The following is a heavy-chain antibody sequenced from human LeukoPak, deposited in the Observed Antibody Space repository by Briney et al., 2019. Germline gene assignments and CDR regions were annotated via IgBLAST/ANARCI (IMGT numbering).Heavy chain of an antibody. Sequence: SETLSLTCAVYGGSFSGYYWSWIRQPPGKGLEWIGEINHSGSTNYNPSLKSRVTISVDTSRNQFSLKLSAVTAADTAVYYCARINPDGVRKGWFDPWGQGTLVTVSS. V-gene: IGHV4-34*01. J-gene: IGHJ5*02. CDR2: INHSGST. CDR1: GGSFSGYY. D-gene: IGHD4-17*01. CDR3: ARINPDGVRKGWFDP.